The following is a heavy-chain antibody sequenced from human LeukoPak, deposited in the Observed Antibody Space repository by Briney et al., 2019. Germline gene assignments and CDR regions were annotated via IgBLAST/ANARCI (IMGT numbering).Heavy chain of an antibody. CDR1: GYTFTSYG. CDR2: ISAYNGNT. Sequence: ASVKVSCKASGYTFTSYGISWVRQAPGQGLEWMGWISAYNGNTNYAQKLQGRVTMTTDTSTSTAYMELRSLRSDDTAVYYCARPTRIQYMGAFDIWGQGTMVAVSS. V-gene: IGHV1-18*01. CDR3: ARPTRIQYMGAFDI. J-gene: IGHJ3*02. D-gene: IGHD4-11*01.